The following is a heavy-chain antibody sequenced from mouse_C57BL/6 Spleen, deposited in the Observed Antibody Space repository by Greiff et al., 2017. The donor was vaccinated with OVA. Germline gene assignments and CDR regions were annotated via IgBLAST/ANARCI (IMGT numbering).Heavy chain of an antibody. Sequence: EVQLVESGPGMVKPSQSLSLTCTVTGYSITSGYDWHWIRHFPGNKLEWMGYISYSGSTNYNPSLKSRISITHDTSKNHFFLTLNSVTTEDTATYYCARGDYSNYDFDYWGQGTTLTVSS. CDR2: ISYSGST. CDR1: GYSITSGYD. V-gene: IGHV3-1*01. D-gene: IGHD2-5*01. J-gene: IGHJ2*01. CDR3: ARGDYSNYDFDY.